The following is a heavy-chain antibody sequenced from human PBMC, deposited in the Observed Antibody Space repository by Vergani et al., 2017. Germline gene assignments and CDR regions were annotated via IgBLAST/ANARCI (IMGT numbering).Heavy chain of an antibody. CDR1: GGSISSYY. D-gene: IGHD6-13*01. J-gene: IGHJ5*02. V-gene: IGHV4-59*04. Sequence: QVQLQESGPGLVKPSQTLSLTCTVSGGSISSYYWSWIRQPPGKGLEWIGYIYHSGSTYYNPSLKSRVTISVDRSKNQFSLKLNSVTPEDTAVYYCARGLSSSWYLDWFDPWGQGTLVTVSS. CDR2: IYHSGST. CDR3: ARGLSSSWYLDWFDP.